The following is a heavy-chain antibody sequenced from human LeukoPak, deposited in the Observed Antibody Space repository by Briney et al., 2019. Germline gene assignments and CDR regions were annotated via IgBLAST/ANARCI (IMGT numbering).Heavy chain of an antibody. J-gene: IGHJ4*02. D-gene: IGHD3-16*01. V-gene: IGHV5-51*01. CDR1: GSNFPNNW. CDR2: IYPGDSDT. CDR3: ARGFVRDY. Sequence: PGASLQISCQGFGSNFPNNWIAWVRQMPGKGLEWMGIIYPGDSDTRYSPSFQGQVSISADKSITTAYLQWSSLKAAGSAMYYCARGFVRDYWGQGTVVTVSA.